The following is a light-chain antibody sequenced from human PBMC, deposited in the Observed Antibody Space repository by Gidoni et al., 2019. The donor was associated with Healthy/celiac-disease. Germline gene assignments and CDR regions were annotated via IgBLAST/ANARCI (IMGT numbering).Light chain of an antibody. CDR3: QQYNSYPCS. Sequence: DIQMTHSPSTLSASVGDRVTITCRASQSISSWLAWYQQKPGKAPKPLIYKASSLESGVPSRFSGSGSGTEFTLTISSLQPDDFATYYCQQYNSYPCSFGQGTKLEIK. J-gene: IGKJ2*04. CDR2: KAS. V-gene: IGKV1-5*03. CDR1: QSISSW.